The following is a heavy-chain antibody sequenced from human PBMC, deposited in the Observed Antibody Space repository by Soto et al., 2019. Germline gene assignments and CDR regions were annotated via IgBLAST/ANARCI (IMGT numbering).Heavy chain of an antibody. CDR3: ARGSPPTWIQLWLFDY. D-gene: IGHD5-18*01. J-gene: IGHJ4*02. V-gene: IGHV3-30-3*01. CDR1: GFTFSSYA. Sequence: QVQLVESGGGVVQPGRSLRLSCAASGFTFSSYAMHWVRQAPGKGLEWVAVISYDGSNKYYADSVKGRFTISRDNSKNTLYLQMNSLRVEDTAVYYCARGSPPTWIQLWLFDYWGQGTLVTVSS. CDR2: ISYDGSNK.